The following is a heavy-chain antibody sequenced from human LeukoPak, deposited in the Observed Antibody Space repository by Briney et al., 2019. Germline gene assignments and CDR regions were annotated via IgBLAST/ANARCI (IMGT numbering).Heavy chain of an antibody. J-gene: IGHJ4*02. CDR2: IWYDGSNI. D-gene: IGHD3-22*01. Sequence: PRRCLRPSFSASGLTFISYGTRSGPQAPGKGLGWLAVIWYDGSNIYYGDSVKGRFAISRDNSKNTLYLLLNSLRADDTAVYYCARARNNYDMSSFSALDYWGQGTLVTVSS. CDR1: GLTFISYG. CDR3: ARARNNYDMSSFSALDY. V-gene: IGHV3-33*01.